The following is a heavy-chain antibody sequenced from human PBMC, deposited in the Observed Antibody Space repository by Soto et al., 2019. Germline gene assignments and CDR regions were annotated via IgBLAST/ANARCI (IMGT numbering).Heavy chain of an antibody. CDR3: ARGVVAGDFDYYYYAMDV. Sequence: GGSLRLSCAASGFMFSDYFMSWVRQAPGKGLEWVSNISPSGYTIYYGDSVEGRFTISRDNAKNSLYLQMNSLGAEDAAVYYCARGVVAGDFDYYYYAMDVWGQGTTVTVSS. V-gene: IGHV3-11*01. D-gene: IGHD4-17*01. CDR1: GFMFSDYF. CDR2: ISPSGYTI. J-gene: IGHJ6*02.